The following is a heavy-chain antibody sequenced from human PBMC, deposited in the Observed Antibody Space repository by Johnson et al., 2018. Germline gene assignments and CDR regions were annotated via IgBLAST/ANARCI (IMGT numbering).Heavy chain of an antibody. CDR1: GFTFTNYA. D-gene: IGHD3-16*01. V-gene: IGHV3-30*04. J-gene: IGHJ3*02. CDR3: AKDLAHYGAFDI. CDR2: ISDDGNVK. Sequence: VQLLESGGNVVQPGRSLRLSCAASGFTFTNYAMHWVRQAPGKGLEWVAIISDDGNVKYYADSVKGRFTFSRDNSKNTVYLQMNSLRAEDTAVYYCAKDLAHYGAFDIWGQGTMVTVSS.